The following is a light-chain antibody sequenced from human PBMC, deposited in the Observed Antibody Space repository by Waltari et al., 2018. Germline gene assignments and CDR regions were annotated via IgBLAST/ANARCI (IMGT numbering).Light chain of an antibody. J-gene: IGKJ1*01. Sequence: DIQMTQSPSSLSASVGDRVTTSGRASQTISTYIHWYQQNPGKAPQLLIYAASRLQSGVPSRFSGSGSGTDFTLTISSLQPEDCATYYCQQSYRIPRTFGQGTKVEIK. CDR3: QQSYRIPRT. V-gene: IGKV1-39*01. CDR2: AAS. CDR1: QTISTY.